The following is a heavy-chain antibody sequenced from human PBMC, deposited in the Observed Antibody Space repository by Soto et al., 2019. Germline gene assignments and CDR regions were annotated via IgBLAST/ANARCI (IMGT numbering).Heavy chain of an antibody. CDR1: GDSITSGGYY. CDR2: VYYSGNT. J-gene: IGHJ6*02. CDR3: AKGLRYFDWSPSGYYGMDV. Sequence: PSETLSLTCNVSGDSITSGGYYWSWIRQQPGKGLEWIGYVYYSGNTNYNPSLNSRVTISVDTSKNQFSLKLSSVTAADTAVYYCAKGLRYFDWSPSGYYGMDVWGQGTTVTVSS. D-gene: IGHD3-9*01. V-gene: IGHV4-61*08.